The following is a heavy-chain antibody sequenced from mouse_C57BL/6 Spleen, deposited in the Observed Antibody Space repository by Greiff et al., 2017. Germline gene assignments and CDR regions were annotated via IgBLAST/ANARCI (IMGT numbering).Heavy chain of an antibody. CDR1: GFSLTNYG. J-gene: IGHJ2*01. CDR3: TKEYYGLDG. CDR2: LGSGGNT. Sequence: QVQLQESGPGLVQPSQSLSITCTVSGFSLTNYGVTWIRQPPGQGLEWLGVLGSGGNTDYNAAFISKLSISKDNAKSQVFFKMNSLQADDTAIYYCTKEYYGLDGWGQGTTLTVAS. V-gene: IGHV2-4*01. D-gene: IGHD1-2*01.